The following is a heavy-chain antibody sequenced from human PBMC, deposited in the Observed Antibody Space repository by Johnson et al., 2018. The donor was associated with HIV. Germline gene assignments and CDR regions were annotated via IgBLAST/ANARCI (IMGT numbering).Heavy chain of an antibody. CDR3: AKVVAAAATGDEDGFDI. D-gene: IGHD6-13*01. V-gene: IGHV3-30-3*01. CDR2: ISYDGSNK. Sequence: QMLLVESGGGVVQPGRSLRLSCAASGFTFSSYAMHWVRQAPGKGLEWVAVISYDGSNKYYADSVKGRFTISRDNSKNTLYLQMNSLRAEDTALYYCAKVVAAAATGDEDGFDIWGQGTMLTVSS. J-gene: IGHJ3*02. CDR1: GFTFSSYA.